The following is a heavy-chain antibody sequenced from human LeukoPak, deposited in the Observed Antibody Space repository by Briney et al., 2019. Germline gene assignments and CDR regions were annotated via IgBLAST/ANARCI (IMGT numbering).Heavy chain of an antibody. Sequence: GASVKVSCKASGYTFPSYFMRWVRQAPGQGLEWMGIINPTGGSTTYAQRFQGRVTMTRDTSTSTVYMELSSLRSDDTAVYYCARTAARRFDYWGRGTLVTVSS. CDR3: ARTAARRFDY. D-gene: IGHD6-6*01. V-gene: IGHV1-46*01. CDR2: INPTGGST. CDR1: GYTFPSYF. J-gene: IGHJ4*02.